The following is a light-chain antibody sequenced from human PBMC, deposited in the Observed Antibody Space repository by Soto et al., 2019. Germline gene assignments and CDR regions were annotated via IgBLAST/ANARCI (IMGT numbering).Light chain of an antibody. CDR2: DVN. CDR3: CSYAGSYTRV. Sequence: QSVLTQPRSVSGSPGQSVTISCTGTSSDVGRYNYVSWYQGHPGKAPKVMINDVNKRPSGLPDRFSGSKSGNTASLTISGLQADDEADYYCCSYAGSYTRVFGGGTKLTVL. J-gene: IGLJ3*02. V-gene: IGLV2-11*01. CDR1: SSDVGRYNY.